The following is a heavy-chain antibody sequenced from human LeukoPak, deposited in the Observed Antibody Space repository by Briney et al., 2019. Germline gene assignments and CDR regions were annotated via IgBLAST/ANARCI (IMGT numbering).Heavy chain of an antibody. J-gene: IGHJ6*03. CDR1: GGSFSGYY. Sequence: SSETLSLTCAVYGGSFSGYYWSWIRQPPGKGLEWIGEINHSGSTNYNPSLKSRVTISVDTSKNQFSLKLSSVTAADTAVYYCARIRSRGNPYYYYYMDVWGKGTTVTVSS. V-gene: IGHV4-34*01. CDR2: INHSGST. CDR3: ARIRSRGNPYYYYYMDV. D-gene: IGHD4-23*01.